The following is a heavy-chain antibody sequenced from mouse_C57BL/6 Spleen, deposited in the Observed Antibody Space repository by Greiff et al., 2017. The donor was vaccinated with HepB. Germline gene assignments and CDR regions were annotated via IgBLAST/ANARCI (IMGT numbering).Heavy chain of an antibody. V-gene: IGHV3-6*01. CDR2: ISYDGSN. CDR1: GYSITSGYY. D-gene: IGHD2-4*01. CDR3: ARGDYDYDYFDY. J-gene: IGHJ2*01. Sequence: KLQESGPGLVKPSQSLSLTCSVTGYSITSGYYWNWIRQFPGNKLEWMGYISYDGSNNYNPSLKNRISITRDTSKNQFFLKLNSVTTEDTATYYCARGDYDYDYFDYWGQGTTLTVSS.